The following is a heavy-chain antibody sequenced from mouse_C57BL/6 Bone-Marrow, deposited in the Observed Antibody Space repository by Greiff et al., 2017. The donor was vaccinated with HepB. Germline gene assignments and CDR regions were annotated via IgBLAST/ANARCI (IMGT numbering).Heavy chain of an antibody. CDR1: GFNIKDDY. Sequence: VQLQQSVAELVRPGASVKLSCTASGFNIKDDYMHWVKQRPEQGLEWIGWIDPENGDTEYASKFQGKATITADTSSNTAYLQLSSLTSEDTAVYYCTNGNPYYYAMDYWGQGTSVTVSS. J-gene: IGHJ4*01. CDR3: TNGNPYYYAMDY. D-gene: IGHD2-1*01. V-gene: IGHV14-4*01. CDR2: IDPENGDT.